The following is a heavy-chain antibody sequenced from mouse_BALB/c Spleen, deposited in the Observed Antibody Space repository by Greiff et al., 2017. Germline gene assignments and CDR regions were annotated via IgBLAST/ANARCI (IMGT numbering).Heavy chain of an antibody. Sequence: EVQRVESGGGLVQPGGSLRLSCATSGFTFTDYYMSWVRQPPGKALEWLGFIRNKANGYTTEYSASVKGRFTISRDNSQSILYLQMNTLRAEDSATYYCARDSNWDPWFAYWGQGTLVTVSA. J-gene: IGHJ3*01. D-gene: IGHD4-1*01. CDR1: GFTFTDYY. CDR3: ARDSNWDPWFAY. V-gene: IGHV7-3*02. CDR2: IRNKANGYTT.